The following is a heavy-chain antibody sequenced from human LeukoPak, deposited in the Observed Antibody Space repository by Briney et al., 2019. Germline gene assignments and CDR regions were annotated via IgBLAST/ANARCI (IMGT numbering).Heavy chain of an antibody. V-gene: IGHV1-46*01. CDR2: INPSGGST. Sequence: ASVKVSCKASGYTFTSYYMHWVRQAPGQGLEWMGIINPSGGSTSYAQKFQGRVTMTRDMSTSTVYMELSSLRSEDTAVYYCARDVYDSSGYYPNLDYWGQGTLVTVSS. CDR3: ARDVYDSSGYYPNLDY. J-gene: IGHJ4*02. CDR1: GYTFTSYY. D-gene: IGHD3-22*01.